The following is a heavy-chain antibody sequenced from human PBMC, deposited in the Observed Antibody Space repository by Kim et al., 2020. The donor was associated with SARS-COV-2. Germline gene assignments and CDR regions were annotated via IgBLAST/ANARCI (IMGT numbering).Heavy chain of an antibody. CDR2: IRSKAYGGTT. D-gene: IGHD6-25*01. Sequence: GGSLRLSCTASGFTFGDYAMSWVRQAPGKGLEWVGFIRSKAYGGTTEYAASVKGRFTISRDDSKTIAYLQMNSLKTEDTAVYYCTREKYSSGEYYYYYYMDVWGKGPTVTVSS. CDR1: GFTFGDYA. CDR3: TREKYSSGEYYYYYYMDV. J-gene: IGHJ6*03. V-gene: IGHV3-49*04.